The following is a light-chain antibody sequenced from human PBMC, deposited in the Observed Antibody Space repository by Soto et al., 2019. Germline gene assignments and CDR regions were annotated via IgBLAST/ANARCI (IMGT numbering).Light chain of an antibody. CDR2: KAS. CDR3: QQYESFPRT. V-gene: IGKV1-5*03. J-gene: IGKJ1*01. CDR1: QSINNW. Sequence: DIQMTQSPSTLSASVGDRVTITCRASQSINNWLAWYQQKPGKAPKLFIFKASTLERGVPSRFSGSGSGTEFTLSISSLQPDDFATYFCQQYESFPRTFGQGTKVEIK.